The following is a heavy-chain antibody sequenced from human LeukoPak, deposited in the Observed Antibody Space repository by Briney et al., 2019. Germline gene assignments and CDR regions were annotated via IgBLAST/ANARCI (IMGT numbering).Heavy chain of an antibody. J-gene: IGHJ4*02. CDR2: IWSDGTNK. CDR3: ARGSGSFSGGFDY. V-gene: IGHV3-33*08. Sequence: SGGSLRLSCAASGFTVSSNYMSWVRQAPGKGLEWVTVIWSDGTNKYYADSVKGRFTISRDNSKNTLYLQMNSLRAEDTAVYYCARGSGSFSGGFDYWGQGTLVTVSS. D-gene: IGHD1-26*01. CDR1: GFTVSSNY.